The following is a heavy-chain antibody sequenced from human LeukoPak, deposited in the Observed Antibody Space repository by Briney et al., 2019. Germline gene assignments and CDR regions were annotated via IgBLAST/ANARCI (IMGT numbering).Heavy chain of an antibody. V-gene: IGHV3-11*01. Sequence: GGSLRLSCAASGFTFSNYYMSWIRQAPGKGLEWVSYISSSGSTIYYAGSVKGRFTISRDNAKNSLYLQMNSLRAEDTAVYYCARGSVVTATLDAFDIWGQGTMVTVSS. D-gene: IGHD2-21*02. J-gene: IGHJ3*02. CDR3: ARGSVVTATLDAFDI. CDR2: ISSSGSTI. CDR1: GFTFSNYY.